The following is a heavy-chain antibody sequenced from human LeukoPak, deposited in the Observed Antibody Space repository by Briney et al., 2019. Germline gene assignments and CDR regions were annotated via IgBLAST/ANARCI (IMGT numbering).Heavy chain of an antibody. CDR3: ARHDNRGYYSLHY. CDR1: GASISSYY. CDR2: GHDTGSA. D-gene: IGHD3-22*01. J-gene: IGHJ4*02. V-gene: IGHV4-59*08. Sequence: SETLSLTCTVSGASISSYYWSWIRLPPGKGREWIGFGHDTGSANYNPSLKSRVTISVDTSKSQFSVKLSSVTAADTAVYYCARHDNRGYYSLHYWGQGALVTVSS.